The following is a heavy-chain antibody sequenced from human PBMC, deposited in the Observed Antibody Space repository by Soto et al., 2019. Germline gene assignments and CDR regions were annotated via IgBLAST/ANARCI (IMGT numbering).Heavy chain of an antibody. CDR1: GYTFTSYG. CDR2: ISAYNGNT. D-gene: IGHD3-10*01. CDR3: ARARTSLLWFGELLSWFDP. V-gene: IGHV1-18*01. Sequence: GASVKVSCKASGYTFTSYGISWVRQAPGQGLEWMGWISAYNGNTNYAQKLQGRVTMTTDTSTSTAYMELRSLRSDDTAVYYCARARTSLLWFGELLSWFDPWGQGTLVTVSS. J-gene: IGHJ5*02.